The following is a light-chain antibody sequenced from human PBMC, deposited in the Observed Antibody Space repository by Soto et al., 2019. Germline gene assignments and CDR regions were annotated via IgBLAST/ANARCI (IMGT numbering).Light chain of an antibody. J-gene: IGKJ1*01. CDR2: KAS. CDR1: QSISAW. CDR3: QQLYGYPRT. V-gene: IGKV1-5*03. Sequence: DIQMTQSPSTLSASVGDSVSINCRASQSISAWLAWYQQKPGKAPRLLIYKASTLEIGVPSRFSGSGSGTEFTLTISSLQPEDFATYYCQQLYGYPRTFGQGTKVDI.